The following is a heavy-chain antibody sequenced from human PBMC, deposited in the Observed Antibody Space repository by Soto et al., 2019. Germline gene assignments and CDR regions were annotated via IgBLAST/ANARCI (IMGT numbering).Heavy chain of an antibody. V-gene: IGHV3-23*01. D-gene: IGHD5-18*01. CDR2: ISGSGGST. Sequence: GGSLRLSCAASGFTFSTYAMSWVRQAPGKGLEWVSAISGSGGSTNYADSVKGRFTISRDNSKNTLYLQMNSLRAEDTAIYYCAKVRGYWAYYGVEVWGQGTTVTVSS. CDR1: GFTFSTYA. J-gene: IGHJ6*02. CDR3: AKVRGYWAYYGVEV.